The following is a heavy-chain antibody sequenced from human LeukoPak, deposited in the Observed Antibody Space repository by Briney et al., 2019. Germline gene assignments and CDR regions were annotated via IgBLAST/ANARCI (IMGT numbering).Heavy chain of an antibody. CDR2: IYYSGST. CDR1: GGSINTNNYY. CDR3: ARTGSSEMGPYYGSSGTFDS. D-gene: IGHD3-22*01. Sequence: SETLSLTCTVSGGSINTNNYYWGWIRQPPGKGLEWIGSIYYSGSTYYNPSLKSRVTISVDTSKNQFSLKLSSVTAADTAVYYCARTGSSEMGPYYGSSGTFDSWGQGTVVTVSS. V-gene: IGHV4-39*01. J-gene: IGHJ4*02.